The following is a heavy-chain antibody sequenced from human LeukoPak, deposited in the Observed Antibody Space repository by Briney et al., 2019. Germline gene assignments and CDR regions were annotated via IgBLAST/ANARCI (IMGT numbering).Heavy chain of an antibody. D-gene: IGHD5-18*01. CDR1: GYTFTSYY. V-gene: IGHV1-46*01. Sequence: ASVKVSCKASGYTFTSYYIHWVRQAPGQGLEWMGIINPSGGSTRYAQKFQGRVTMTRDTSISTAYMELSRLRSDDTAVYYCARETAMVHDFDYWGQGTLVTVSS. CDR3: ARETAMVHDFDY. CDR2: INPSGGST. J-gene: IGHJ4*02.